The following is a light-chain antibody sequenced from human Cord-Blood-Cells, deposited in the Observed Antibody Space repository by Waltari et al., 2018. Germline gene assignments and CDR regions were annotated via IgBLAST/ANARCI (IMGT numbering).Light chain of an antibody. J-gene: IGLJ3*02. V-gene: IGLV2-8*01. Sequence: QSALTQPPSASGSPGQSVTISCTGTISAVGGYNYVSWYQQHPGKSPKLVIYEVSKRPSGVPERFSGSKSGNTASLTVSGLQAEDEADYYCSSYAGSNNVFGGGTKLTVL. CDR2: EVS. CDR3: SSYAGSNNV. CDR1: ISAVGGYNY.